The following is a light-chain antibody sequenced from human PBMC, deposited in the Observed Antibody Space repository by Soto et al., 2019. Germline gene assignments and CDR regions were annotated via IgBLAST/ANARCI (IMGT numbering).Light chain of an antibody. Sequence: EIVLTQSPATLSLSPGDRATLSCRASQRVSTFLAWYQQRPGQAPRLLIYEASSRATGIPDRFSGGGSGTDFTLSISKVEPEDFAVYYCQQYGRPPRATFGQGTRLEIK. CDR1: QRVSTF. CDR2: EAS. J-gene: IGKJ5*01. CDR3: QQYGRPPRAT. V-gene: IGKV3-20*01.